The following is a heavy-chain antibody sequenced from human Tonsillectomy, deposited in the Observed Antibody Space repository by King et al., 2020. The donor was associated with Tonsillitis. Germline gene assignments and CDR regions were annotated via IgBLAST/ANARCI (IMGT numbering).Heavy chain of an antibody. Sequence: VQLVESGGGLVQPGGSLRLSCAASGFTFSSYWMHWVRQAPGKGLVWVSRINSDGSSTSYADSVKGRFTISRDNAKNTLYLQINSLRAEDTAVYYCERGPSYYDILTGSPDYFDYWGQGTLVTVSS. CDR2: INSDGSST. CDR3: ERGPSYYDILTGSPDYFDY. V-gene: IGHV3-74*01. J-gene: IGHJ4*02. CDR1: GFTFSSYW. D-gene: IGHD3-9*01.